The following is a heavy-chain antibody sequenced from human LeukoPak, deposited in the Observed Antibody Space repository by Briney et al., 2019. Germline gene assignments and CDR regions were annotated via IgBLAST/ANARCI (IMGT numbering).Heavy chain of an antibody. CDR3: AGRRRYYYGSGSYYNLTKSRYYYYGMDV. V-gene: IGHV4-39*01. Sequence: PSETLSLTCTVSGGSISSSSYYWGWIRQPPGKGLEWIGSIYYSGSTYYNPSLKSRVTISVDTSKNQFSLKLSSVTAADTAVYYCAGRRRYYYGSGSYYNLTKSRYYYYGMDVWGQGTTVTVSS. J-gene: IGHJ6*02. D-gene: IGHD3-10*01. CDR1: GGSISSSSYY. CDR2: IYYSGST.